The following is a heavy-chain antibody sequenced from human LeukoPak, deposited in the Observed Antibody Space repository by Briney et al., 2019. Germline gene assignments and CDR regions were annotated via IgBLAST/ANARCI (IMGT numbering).Heavy chain of an antibody. D-gene: IGHD5-24*01. CDR2: VMPLFGTA. CDR1: GGTFNSYA. V-gene: IGHV1-69*05. J-gene: IGHJ6*03. Sequence: SVKVSCKASGGTFNSYAISWVRQAPGQGLEWMGGVMPLFGTANYAQEFQGRVTFTTDESASTAYMEVSSLRSEDTAVYYCASGSLGDGYGVGDYYQYMDVWGKGTTVTVSS. CDR3: ASGSLGDGYGVGDYYQYMDV.